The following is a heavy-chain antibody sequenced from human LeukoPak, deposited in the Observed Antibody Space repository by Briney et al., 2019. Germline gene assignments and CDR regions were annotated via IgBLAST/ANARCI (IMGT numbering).Heavy chain of an antibody. V-gene: IGHV4-34*01. CDR3: ARLAKRAAQIDH. CDR2: INHSGST. CDR1: GGSFSGYY. D-gene: IGHD2-15*01. Sequence: SETLSLTCAVYGGSFSGYYWSWIRQPPGKGLEWIGEINHSGSTNYNPSLKSRVTISVDTSKNQFSLKLSSVTAADTAVYYCARLAKRAAQIDHWGQGTLVTVSS. J-gene: IGHJ4*02.